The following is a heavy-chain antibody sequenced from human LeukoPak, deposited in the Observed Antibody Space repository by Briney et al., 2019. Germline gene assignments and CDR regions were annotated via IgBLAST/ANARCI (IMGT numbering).Heavy chain of an antibody. CDR2: IKQDGSEK. J-gene: IGHJ4*02. Sequence: GGSLRLSCAASGFTFSSYWMSWVRQAPGKGLEWVANIKQDGSEKYYVDSVKGRFTISRDNAKNSLYLQMNSLRAEDMAVYYCARGGRDSSGYYARVLFFDYWGQGTLVTVSS. CDR1: GFTFSSYW. D-gene: IGHD3-22*01. CDR3: ARGGRDSSGYYARVLFFDY. V-gene: IGHV3-7*01.